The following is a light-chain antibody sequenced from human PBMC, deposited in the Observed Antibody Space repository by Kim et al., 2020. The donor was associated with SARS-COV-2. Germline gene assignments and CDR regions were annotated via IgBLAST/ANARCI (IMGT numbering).Light chain of an antibody. CDR2: AAS. J-gene: IGKJ1*01. V-gene: IGKV3-11*01. CDR1: QSVSSY. CDR3: QQRRNWPPT. Sequence: LAPGERATLSCRASQSVSSYLAWYQQKPGQAPRLLLYAASNRATGIPARVSGSGSGTDFTLTISSLEPEDFAVYYCQQRRNWPPTFGQGTKVDIK.